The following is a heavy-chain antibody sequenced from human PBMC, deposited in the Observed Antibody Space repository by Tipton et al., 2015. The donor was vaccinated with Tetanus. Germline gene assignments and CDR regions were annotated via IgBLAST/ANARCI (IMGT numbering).Heavy chain of an antibody. V-gene: IGHV3-23*01. CDR3: AKDGHYDFWGGVKAGAFDI. CDR1: GFTFSSYA. CDR2: ISGSGGST. Sequence: SLRLSCAASGFTFSSYAMSWVRQAPGKGLEWVSAISGSGGSTYYADSVKGRFTISRDNSKNTLYLQMNSLRAEDTAVYYCAKDGHYDFWGGVKAGAFDIWGQGTMVTVSS. D-gene: IGHD3-3*01. J-gene: IGHJ3*02.